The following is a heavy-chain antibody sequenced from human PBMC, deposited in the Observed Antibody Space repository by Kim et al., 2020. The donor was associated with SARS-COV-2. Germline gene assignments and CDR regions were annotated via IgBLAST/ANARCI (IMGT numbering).Heavy chain of an antibody. Sequence: GGSLRLSCAASGFTFSTYALSWVRQAPGEGLEGVSAINSAGVKTYYADSVKGRFTISRDNSRNTLYVQMNSLRAEDTAIYYCAVRALAGSSQAFDLWGQGKMVTVSS. CDR2: INSAGVKT. CDR3: AVRALAGSSQAFDL. V-gene: IGHV3-23*01. D-gene: IGHD6-19*01. CDR1: GFTFSTYA. J-gene: IGHJ3*01.